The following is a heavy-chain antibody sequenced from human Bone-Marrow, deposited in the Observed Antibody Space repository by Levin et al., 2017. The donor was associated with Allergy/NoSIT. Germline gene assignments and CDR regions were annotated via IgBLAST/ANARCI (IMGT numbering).Heavy chain of an antibody. CDR1: GSSFTTNW. J-gene: IGHJ3*02. CDR2: IDPSDSDS. D-gene: IGHD6-19*01. Sequence: PGGSLRLSCKGSGSSFTTNWISWVRQMPGKGLEWMGRIDPSDSDSTYRPSFQGHVTMSIDKSTSTAYLQWSSLKASDTAIYYCARQSTRNGWFNDAFDIWGQGTMVTVSS. CDR3: ARQSTRNGWFNDAFDI. V-gene: IGHV5-10-1*01.